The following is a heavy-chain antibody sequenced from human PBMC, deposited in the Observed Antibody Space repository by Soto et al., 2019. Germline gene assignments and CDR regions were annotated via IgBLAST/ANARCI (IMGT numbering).Heavy chain of an antibody. CDR1: GGSISSGGYS. D-gene: IGHD6-13*01. V-gene: IGHV4-30-2*01. Sequence: QLQLQESGSGLVKPSQTLSLTCAVSGGSISSGGYSWSWIRQPPGKGLEWIGYIYHSGSTYYNPSLKIRVTISVDRSKNQFSLKLSSVTAADTAVYYCARIAAAGRGNWFDPWGQGTLVTVSS. CDR3: ARIAAAGRGNWFDP. CDR2: IYHSGST. J-gene: IGHJ5*02.